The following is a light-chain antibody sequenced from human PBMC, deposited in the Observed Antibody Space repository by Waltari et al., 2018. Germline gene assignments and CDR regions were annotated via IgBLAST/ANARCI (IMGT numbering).Light chain of an antibody. CDR1: QLGDKF. J-gene: IGLJ2*01. CDR2: QDM. Sequence: SYELTQPPSVSVSPGQTATITCSADQLGDKFVAWYQQKSGQSPVWVIYQDMKRPSGILERFSGSNSGNTATLTISGTQVDDEADFYCQAWDTTIVVFGGGTKLTVL. V-gene: IGLV3-1*01. CDR3: QAWDTTIVV.